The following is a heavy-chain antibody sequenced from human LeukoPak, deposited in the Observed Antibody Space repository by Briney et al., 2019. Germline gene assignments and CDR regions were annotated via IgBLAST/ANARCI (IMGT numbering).Heavy chain of an antibody. Sequence: GGSLRLSCTASGFSFSNSAMTWVRQAPGKGLEWVSSIGGGGSSYYAGSVKGRFTISRDNSKNTVYLQMNNLRAEDTAILYCVKGVTMVRGSREFDYWGQGTLVTVSS. D-gene: IGHD3-10*01. V-gene: IGHV3-23*01. CDR1: GFSFSNSA. CDR3: VKGVTMVRGSREFDY. CDR2: IGGGGSS. J-gene: IGHJ4*02.